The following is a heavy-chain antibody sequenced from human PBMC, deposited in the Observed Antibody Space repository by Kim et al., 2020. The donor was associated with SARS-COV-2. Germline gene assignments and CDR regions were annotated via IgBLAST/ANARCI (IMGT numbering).Heavy chain of an antibody. CDR3: ARSEGRGSWHQFDY. V-gene: IGHV4-59*01. J-gene: IGHJ4*02. D-gene: IGHD6-13*01. CDR2: IYYSGST. CDR1: SDSISSYY. Sequence: SETLSLTCTVSSDSISSYYCSWIRQFPGKGLEWIGYIYYSGSTNYNPSLNSRVTMSWDTSKNQFSLELTSVTDADTAVYYCARSEGRGSWHQFDYWGQEILVTVSS.